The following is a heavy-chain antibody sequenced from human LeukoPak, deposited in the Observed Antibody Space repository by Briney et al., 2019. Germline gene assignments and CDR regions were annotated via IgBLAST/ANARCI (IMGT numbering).Heavy chain of an antibody. V-gene: IGHV4-59*12. Sequence: SETLSLTCTVSGGSISSYYWSWIRQPPGEGLEWIGNIYYNGRTYYSPSLKSRGTISVDTSKNQFSLKLSSVTAADTAVYYCARATRNYYYGMDVWGQGTTVTVSS. CDR3: ARATRNYYYGMDV. J-gene: IGHJ6*02. CDR1: GGSISSYY. CDR2: IYYNGRT.